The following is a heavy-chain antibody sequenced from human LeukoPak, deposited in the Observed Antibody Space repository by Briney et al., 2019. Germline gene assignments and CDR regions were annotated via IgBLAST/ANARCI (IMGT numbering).Heavy chain of an antibody. J-gene: IGHJ3*02. V-gene: IGHV3-48*03. CDR3: ARGGNTGYNYNAFDI. CDR2: ITSGSSTT. D-gene: IGHD3-9*01. Sequence: QPGGSLRLSCAASGFTFSTYEMNWVRQAPGKGLEWVSYITSGSSTTLYADSVRGRFTVFRDNSKNSLYLQMNSLRAEDTAIYYCARGGNTGYNYNAFDIWGQGTMVTVSS. CDR1: GFTFSTYE.